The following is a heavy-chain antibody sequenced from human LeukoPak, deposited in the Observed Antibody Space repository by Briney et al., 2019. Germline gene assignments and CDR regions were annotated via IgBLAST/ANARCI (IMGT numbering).Heavy chain of an antibody. CDR3: ARGITMAN. CDR1: GFTFSNYW. V-gene: IGHV3-7*04. J-gene: IGHJ4*02. Sequence: PGGFLRLSCAASGFTFSNYWMTWVRQAPGKGLEWVANIKQDGSERDYVDSVKGRFTISRDDAKNSLYLQMNSLRAEDTAVYYCARGITMANWGQGTLATVSS. CDR2: IKQDGSER. D-gene: IGHD3-10*01.